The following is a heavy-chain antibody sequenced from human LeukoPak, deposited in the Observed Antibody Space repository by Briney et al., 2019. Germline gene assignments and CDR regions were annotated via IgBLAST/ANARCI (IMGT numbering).Heavy chain of an antibody. J-gene: IGHJ4*02. CDR3: AREVHAAVTDFDY. Sequence: GGSLRLSCAASGFTFSRHWMSWVRQAPGKGLEWMANIKEDGSEKYYVDSMKGRFTISRDNARNSLYLQMNSLRAEDTAVYYCAREVHAAVTDFDYWGQGTLVTVSS. V-gene: IGHV3-7*01. CDR2: IKEDGSEK. D-gene: IGHD6-13*01. CDR1: GFTFSRHW.